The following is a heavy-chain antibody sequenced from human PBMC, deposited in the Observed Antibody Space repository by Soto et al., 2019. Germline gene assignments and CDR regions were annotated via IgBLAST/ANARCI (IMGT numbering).Heavy chain of an antibody. CDR1: GFTFTSSA. Sequence: GASVKVSCKASGFTFTSSAMQWVRQARGQRLEWIGWIVVGSGNTNYAQKFQERVTITRDMSTSTAYMELSSLRSEDTAVYYCAAEYNWNFGYMDVWGKGTTVTVSS. J-gene: IGHJ6*03. CDR2: IVVGSGNT. D-gene: IGHD1-7*01. CDR3: AAEYNWNFGYMDV. V-gene: IGHV1-58*02.